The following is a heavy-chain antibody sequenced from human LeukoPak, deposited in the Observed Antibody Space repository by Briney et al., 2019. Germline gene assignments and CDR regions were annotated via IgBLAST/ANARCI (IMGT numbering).Heavy chain of an antibody. D-gene: IGHD6-19*01. J-gene: IGHJ6*02. CDR3: AKLPVSSGWYTGSGGMDV. V-gene: IGHV3-30*18. CDR2: ISYDGSNK. CDR1: GFTFSSYG. Sequence: GGSLRLSCAASGFTFSSYGMHWVRQAPGKGLEGVAVISYDGSNKYYADSVKGRFTISRDNSKNTLYLQMNSLRAEDTAVYYCAKLPVSSGWYTGSGGMDVWGQGTTVTVSS.